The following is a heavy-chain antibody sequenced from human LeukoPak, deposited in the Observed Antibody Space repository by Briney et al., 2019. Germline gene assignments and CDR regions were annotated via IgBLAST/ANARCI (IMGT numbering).Heavy chain of an antibody. Sequence: GGSLRLSCAASGFTFSSYAMSWVRQAPGKGLEWVSAISGSGGSTYYADSVKGRFTISRDNSKNTLYLQMNSLRAEDTAVYYCAKDMSIAVAGKIDYWGQGTLVTVSS. CDR1: GFTFSSYA. CDR2: ISGSGGST. J-gene: IGHJ4*02. CDR3: AKDMSIAVAGKIDY. D-gene: IGHD6-19*01. V-gene: IGHV3-23*01.